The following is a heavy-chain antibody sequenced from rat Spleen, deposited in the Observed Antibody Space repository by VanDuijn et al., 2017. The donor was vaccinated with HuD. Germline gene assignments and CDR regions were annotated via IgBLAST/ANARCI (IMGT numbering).Heavy chain of an antibody. CDR1: GFTLRNYG. D-gene: IGHD4-3*01. CDR3: ARQDTSGYSNWFTY. Sequence: EVQLVESDGGLVQPGKSLKLSCAASGFTLRNYGMAWVRQTPTKGLEWVASISNGGDNTYYRDSVKGRFTVSRDNTRSTQFLQMDSLRSEDTATYYCARQDTSGYSNWFTYWGQGTLVTVSS. J-gene: IGHJ3*01. V-gene: IGHV5S13*01. CDR2: ISNGGDNT.